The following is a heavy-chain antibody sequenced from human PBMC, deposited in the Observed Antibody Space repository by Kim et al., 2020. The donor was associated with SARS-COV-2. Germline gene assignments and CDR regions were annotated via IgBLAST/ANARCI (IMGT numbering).Heavy chain of an antibody. V-gene: IGHV1-3*01. CDR2: INAGNGNT. J-gene: IGHJ4*02. Sequence: ASVKVSCKASGYTFTNYAIHWVRQAPGQRLEWMGWINAGNGNTEYSQKFQGRVTVTRDTSASTAYMELSSLRSEDTAVYYCARAGYSSSWHFAYWGQGTL. CDR1: GYTFTNYA. D-gene: IGHD6-13*01. CDR3: ARAGYSSSWHFAY.